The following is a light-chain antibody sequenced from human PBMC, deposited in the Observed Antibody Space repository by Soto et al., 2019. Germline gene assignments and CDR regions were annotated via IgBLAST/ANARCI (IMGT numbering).Light chain of an antibody. J-gene: IGKJ1*01. CDR1: QSVSSN. CDR2: GAS. V-gene: IGKV3-15*01. Sequence: EIVMTQSPATLSVSPGERATLSCRASQSVSSNLAWYQQKPGQAPRLLIYGASTRATGIPARFSGSGSGTEFTLTISSLQSEDFATYYCQQSYSTPRVTFGQGTKVEIK. CDR3: QQSYSTPRVT.